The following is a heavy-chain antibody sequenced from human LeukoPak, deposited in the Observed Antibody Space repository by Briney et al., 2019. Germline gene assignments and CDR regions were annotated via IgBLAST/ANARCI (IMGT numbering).Heavy chain of an antibody. CDR3: ARDRGYSGYGPVDY. D-gene: IGHD5-12*01. V-gene: IGHV3-30-3*01. CDR1: GFTFSSYW. J-gene: IGHJ4*02. Sequence: GGSLRLSCAASGFTFSSYWMSWVRQAPGKGLEWVAVISYDGSNKYHADSVKGRFTISRDNSKNTLYLQMNSLRAEDTAVYYCARDRGYSGYGPVDYWGQGTLVTVSS. CDR2: ISYDGSNK.